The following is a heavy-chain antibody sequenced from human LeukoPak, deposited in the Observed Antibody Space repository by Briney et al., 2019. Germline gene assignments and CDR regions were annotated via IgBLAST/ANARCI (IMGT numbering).Heavy chain of an antibody. CDR1: GGSISSGNYY. CDR3: ARKGLRRGYYDFWSGPQGSPYFDY. V-gene: IGHV4-39*07. J-gene: IGHJ4*02. CDR2: INHSGST. Sequence: PSETLSLTCTVSGGSISSGNYYWGWIRQPPGKGLEWIGEINHSGSTNYNPSLKSRVTISVDTSKNQFSLKLSSVTAADTAVYYCARKGLRRGYYDFWSGPQGSPYFDYWGQGTLVTVSS. D-gene: IGHD3-3*01.